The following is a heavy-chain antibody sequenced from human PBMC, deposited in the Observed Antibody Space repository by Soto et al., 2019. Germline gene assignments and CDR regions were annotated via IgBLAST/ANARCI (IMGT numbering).Heavy chain of an antibody. CDR1: GGSISSYY. V-gene: IGHV4-59*01. CDR2: VYYSGST. J-gene: IGHJ4*02. Sequence: QVQLQESGPGLVKPSETLSLTCTVSGGSISSYYWSWIRQPPGKGLEWIGYVYYSGSTNYNPSLKSRVTISVDTSKNQFSLKLSSVTAADTAVYYCARVYRSSWYPFDYWGQGTLVTVAS. D-gene: IGHD6-13*01. CDR3: ARVYRSSWYPFDY.